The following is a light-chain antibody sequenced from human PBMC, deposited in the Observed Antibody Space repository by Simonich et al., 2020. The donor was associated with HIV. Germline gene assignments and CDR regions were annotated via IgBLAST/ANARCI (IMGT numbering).Light chain of an antibody. J-gene: IGKJ4*01. CDR1: QNRNIW. CDR3: QVFNTYSLS. Sequence: DIQMTQSPSTLSAYVGDRVTITCRASQNRNIWVAWYQQKPGKAPKLLIYQASTLQSGVPSRFSGSGSGTEFTLTINSLQPDDFATYYCQVFNTYSLSFGGGTRVEIK. CDR2: QAS. V-gene: IGKV1-5*03.